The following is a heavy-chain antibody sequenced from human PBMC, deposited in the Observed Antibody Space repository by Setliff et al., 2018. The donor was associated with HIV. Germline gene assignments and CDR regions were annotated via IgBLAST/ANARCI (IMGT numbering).Heavy chain of an antibody. CDR3: ARSRESSGYYRDYYYYLDV. CDR1: GGSISSSSYY. Sequence: SETLSLTCTVSGGSISSSSYYWGWIRQPPGKGLEWIGSIYYSGSTYYNPSLKSRVTISVDTSKNQSSLKLSSVTAADTAVYYCARSRESSGYYRDYYYYLDVWGKGTTVTVSS. CDR2: IYYSGST. V-gene: IGHV4-39*01. D-gene: IGHD6-19*01. J-gene: IGHJ6*03.